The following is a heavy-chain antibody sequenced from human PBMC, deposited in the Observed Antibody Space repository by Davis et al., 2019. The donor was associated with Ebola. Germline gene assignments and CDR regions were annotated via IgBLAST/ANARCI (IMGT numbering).Heavy chain of an antibody. CDR1: GYIFTSND. CDR3: ARPIEKRCSPGCFDL. D-gene: IGHD1-26*01. Sequence: AASVKVSCKASGYIFTSNDINWVRQATGQGLEWMGWMNPDSGNTGYASKFQGRVTMTGNNSITTAYMELSSLTSEDTAVYYCARPIEKRCSPGCFDLWGRGTLVTVSS. V-gene: IGHV1-8*01. J-gene: IGHJ2*01. CDR2: MNPDSGNT.